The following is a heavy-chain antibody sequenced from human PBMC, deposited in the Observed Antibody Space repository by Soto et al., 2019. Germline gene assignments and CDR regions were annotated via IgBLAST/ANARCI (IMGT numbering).Heavy chain of an antibody. J-gene: IGHJ4*02. V-gene: IGHV4-39*01. CDR1: GGSISSSSYY. CDR2: IYYSGST. D-gene: IGHD1-26*01. CDR3: ARHDGHRGSLIGY. Sequence: SETLSLTCTVSGGSISSSSYYCGWIRQPPGKGLEWIGSIYYSGSTYYNPSLKSRVTISVDTSKNQFSLKLSSVTAADTAVYYCARHDGHRGSLIGYWGQGTLVTVSS.